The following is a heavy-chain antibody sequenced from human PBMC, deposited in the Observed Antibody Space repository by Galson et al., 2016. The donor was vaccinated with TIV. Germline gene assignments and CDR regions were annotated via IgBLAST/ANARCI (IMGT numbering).Heavy chain of an antibody. Sequence: SVKVSCKASGYTFTTYAIHWVRLAPGHGLEWMGWINAGNGDTKYSQKFQGRVTISRDTSASTAYMELSSLTSEDTAMYYCARGATSDWPFDYWGQATLVTVSS. V-gene: IGHV1-3*01. CDR2: INAGNGDT. CDR1: GYTFTTYA. CDR3: ARGATSDWPFDY. J-gene: IGHJ4*02. D-gene: IGHD6-19*01.